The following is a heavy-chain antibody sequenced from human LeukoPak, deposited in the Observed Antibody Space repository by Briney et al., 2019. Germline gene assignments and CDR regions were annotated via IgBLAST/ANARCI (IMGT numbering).Heavy chain of an antibody. D-gene: IGHD3-22*01. J-gene: IGHJ4*02. Sequence: ASLKVSCKAAGYTFTRYYMNWVRHAPGQGLEWRGIINPTGGSTSYARKFQGRLTMTRDMSTSTVYMELSSLRSEDTAVYYCARDKKYYYDSSGYLFYWGQGTLVTVSS. V-gene: IGHV1-46*01. CDR1: GYTFTRYY. CDR2: INPTGGST. CDR3: ARDKKYYYDSSGYLFY.